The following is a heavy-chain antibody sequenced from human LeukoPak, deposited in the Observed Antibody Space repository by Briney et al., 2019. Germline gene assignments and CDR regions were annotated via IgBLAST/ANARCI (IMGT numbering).Heavy chain of an antibody. D-gene: IGHD3-10*01. Sequence: PGGSLRLACAAAGFTVSSNYMGWGRQTPGKGLEWVSIIYSAGSTYYADSVRGRFTISRDSSKNTVCLQMNSLRAEDTAVYYCASGGMGARQYYPHPFHYWGQGTLVTVSS. V-gene: IGHV3-53*01. CDR2: IYSAGST. CDR1: GFTVSSNY. J-gene: IGHJ4*02. CDR3: ASGGMGARQYYPHPFHY.